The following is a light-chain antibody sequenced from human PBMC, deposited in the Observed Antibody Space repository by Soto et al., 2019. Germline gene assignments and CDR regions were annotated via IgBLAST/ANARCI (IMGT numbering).Light chain of an antibody. Sequence: DIQMTQSPSALSASVGDRVTITCRASQSISSWLAWYQQKPGKAPKLLIFDASSLSRGVSSRFSGSGSGTDFTLTISGLQPDDFATYFCQQYNSDWTFGQGTRWIS. V-gene: IGKV1-5*01. CDR1: QSISSW. CDR3: QQYNSDWT. CDR2: DAS. J-gene: IGKJ1*01.